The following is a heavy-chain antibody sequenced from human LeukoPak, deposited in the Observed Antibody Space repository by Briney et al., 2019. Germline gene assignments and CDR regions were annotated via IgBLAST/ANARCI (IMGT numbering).Heavy chain of an antibody. CDR1: GGSISSYY. J-gene: IGHJ4*02. CDR2: IYYSGST. CDR3: ASSQHLSYYYDSSGYYYVPYYFDY. V-gene: IGHV4-59*01. D-gene: IGHD3-22*01. Sequence: SETLSLTCTVSGGSISSYYWSWIRQPPGKGLEWIGYIYYSGSTNYNPSLKSRVTISVDTSKNQFSLKLSSVTAADTAVYYCASSQHLSYYYDSSGYYYVPYYFDYWGQGTLVTVSS.